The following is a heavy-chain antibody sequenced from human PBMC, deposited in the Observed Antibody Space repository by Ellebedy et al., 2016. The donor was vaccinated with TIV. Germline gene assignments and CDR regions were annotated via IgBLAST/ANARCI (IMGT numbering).Heavy chain of an antibody. V-gene: IGHV3-21*01. J-gene: IGHJ6*02. CDR2: ISSSSSYI. CDR1: GFTFSSYS. CDR3: ARVGEVTRAYYYYGMDV. Sequence: GGSLRLXXAASGFTFSSYSMNWVRQAPGKGLEWVSSISSSSSYIYYADSVKGRFTISRDNAKNSLYLQMNSLRAEDTAVYYCARVGEVTRAYYYYGMDVWGQGTTVTVSS. D-gene: IGHD4-17*01.